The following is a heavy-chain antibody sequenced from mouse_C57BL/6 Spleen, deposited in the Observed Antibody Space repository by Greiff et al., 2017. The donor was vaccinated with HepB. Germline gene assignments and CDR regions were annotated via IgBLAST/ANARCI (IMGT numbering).Heavy chain of an antibody. Sequence: EVHLVESGGGLVQPGGSLKLSCAASGFTFSDYYMYWVRQTPEKRLEWVAYISNGGGSTYYPDTVKGRFTISRDNAKNTLYLQMSRLKSEDTAMYYCARSTMVTTGFAYWGQGTLVTVSA. CDR3: ARSTMVTTGFAY. CDR1: GFTFSDYY. V-gene: IGHV5-12*01. CDR2: ISNGGGST. J-gene: IGHJ3*01. D-gene: IGHD2-2*01.